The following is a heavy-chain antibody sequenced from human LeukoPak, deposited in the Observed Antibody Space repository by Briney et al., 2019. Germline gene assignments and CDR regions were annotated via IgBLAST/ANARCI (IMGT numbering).Heavy chain of an antibody. CDR2: ISGSGGST. D-gene: IGHD6-19*01. Sequence: GGSLRLSCAASGFTFSSYAMSWVRQAPRKGLEWVSAISGSGGSTYYADSVKGRFTISRDNSKNTLSLQMNSPRAEDTAVYYCAKDVGQWLVHPYYFDYWGQGTLVTVSS. J-gene: IGHJ4*02. V-gene: IGHV3-23*01. CDR1: GFTFSSYA. CDR3: AKDVGQWLVHPYYFDY.